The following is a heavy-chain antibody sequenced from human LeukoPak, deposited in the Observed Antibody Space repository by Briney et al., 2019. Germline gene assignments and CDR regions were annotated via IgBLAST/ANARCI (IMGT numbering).Heavy chain of an antibody. Sequence: PSETLSLTCSVSGGSISSYYWSWIRQPPGKGLEWIGYIYYSGSTNYNPSLKSRVTISVDTSKNQFSLKLSSVTAADTAVYYCARQVGTTVTTHDLNWFDPWGQGTLVTVSS. V-gene: IGHV4-59*08. CDR3: ARQVGTTVTTHDLNWFDP. CDR2: IYYSGST. D-gene: IGHD4-17*01. CDR1: GGSISSYY. J-gene: IGHJ5*02.